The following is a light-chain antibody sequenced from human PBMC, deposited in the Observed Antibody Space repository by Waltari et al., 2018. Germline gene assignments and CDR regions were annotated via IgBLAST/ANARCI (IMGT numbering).Light chain of an antibody. Sequence: EIVLTQSPGPLSLSPGERATLSCRASQSISRYLAWYQQKPGQAPRLLIYIISSRATGMPDRCSGSGSGTDFTLTISRLEPEDFAVYYCQQYGSSPYTFGQGTKLE. CDR3: QQYGSSPYT. CDR1: QSISRY. CDR2: IIS. J-gene: IGKJ2*01. V-gene: IGKV3-20*01.